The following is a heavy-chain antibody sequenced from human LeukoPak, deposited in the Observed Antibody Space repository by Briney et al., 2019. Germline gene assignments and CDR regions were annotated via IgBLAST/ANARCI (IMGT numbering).Heavy chain of an antibody. CDR2: IYYSGST. D-gene: IGHD5-18*01. V-gene: IGHV4-59*01. CDR1: GGSISSYY. Sequence: PSETLSLTCTVSGGSISSYYWSWVRQPPGKGLEWIGYIYYSGSTNYNPSLKSRVTISVDTSKNQFSLKLSSVTAADTAVYYCAREYSYGPLDYWGQGTLVTVSS. CDR3: AREYSYGPLDY. J-gene: IGHJ4*02.